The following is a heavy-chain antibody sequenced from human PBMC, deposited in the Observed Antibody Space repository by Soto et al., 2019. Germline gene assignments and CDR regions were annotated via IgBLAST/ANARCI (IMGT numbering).Heavy chain of an antibody. CDR1: GFTFSSYA. CDR2: ISYDGSNK. CDR3: ARSAHYTIAVVPSNFDY. Sequence: GGSLRLSCAASGFTFSSYAMHWVRQAPGKGLEWVAVISYDGSNKYYADSVKGRFTISRDNSKNTLYLQMNSLRAEDTAVYFCARSAHYTIAVVPSNFDYWGQGALVTVSS. V-gene: IGHV3-30-3*01. J-gene: IGHJ4*02. D-gene: IGHD6-19*01.